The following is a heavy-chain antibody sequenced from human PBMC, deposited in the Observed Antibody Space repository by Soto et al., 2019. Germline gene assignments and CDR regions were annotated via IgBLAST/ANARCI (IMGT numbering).Heavy chain of an antibody. CDR3: ARDNYYDSSGYASPSTPYFDY. Sequence: SVKVSCKASGGTFSSYAISWVRQAPGQGLGWMGGIIPIFGTANYAQKFQGRVTITADESTSTAYMELSSLRSEDTAVYYCARDNYYDSSGYASPSTPYFDYWGQGTLVTVSS. CDR2: IIPIFGTA. J-gene: IGHJ4*02. D-gene: IGHD3-22*01. CDR1: GGTFSSYA. V-gene: IGHV1-69*13.